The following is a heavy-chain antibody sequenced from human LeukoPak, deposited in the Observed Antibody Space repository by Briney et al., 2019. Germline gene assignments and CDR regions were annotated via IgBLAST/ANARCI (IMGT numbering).Heavy chain of an antibody. J-gene: IGHJ4*02. CDR1: ASGVAFTSHS. D-gene: IGHD1-20*01. CDR3: AREYNSRATFDY. Sequence: GGSLRLSCAASASGVAFTSHSMNWVRQAPGKGLEWISYIHSSGDYIFYADSVKGRFTVSRENARNSLYLQMNSLRAEDTAIYYCAREYNSRATFDYWGQGTLVTVSS. V-gene: IGHV3-21*05. CDR2: IHSSGDYI.